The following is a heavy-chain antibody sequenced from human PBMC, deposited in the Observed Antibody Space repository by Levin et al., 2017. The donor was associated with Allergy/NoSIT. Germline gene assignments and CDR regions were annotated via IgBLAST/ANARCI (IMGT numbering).Heavy chain of an antibody. CDR1: GGSISSYY. Sequence: SSETLSLTCTVSGGSISSYYWSWIRQPPGKGLEWIGYIYYSGSTNYNPSLKSRVTISVDTSKNQFSLKLSSVTAADTAVYYCARNNCSGGSCYSADLDYWGQGTLVTVSS. J-gene: IGHJ4*02. CDR3: ARNNCSGGSCYSADLDY. V-gene: IGHV4-59*01. CDR2: IYYSGST. D-gene: IGHD2-15*01.